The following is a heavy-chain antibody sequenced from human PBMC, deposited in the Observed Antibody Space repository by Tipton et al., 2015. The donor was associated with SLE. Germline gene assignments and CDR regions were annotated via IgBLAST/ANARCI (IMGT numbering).Heavy chain of an antibody. J-gene: IGHJ4*02. CDR3: ATAPLIATTPKV. CDR1: GYTFTGYY. D-gene: IGHD1-7*01. CDR2: INPNSGGT. Sequence: QSGPEVKKPGASVKVSCKASGYTFTGYYMHWVRQAPGQGLEWMGWINPNSGGTTYAQKFQGRVTMTRDTSISTAYMGLRRLRSDGTAGYYCATAPLIATTPKVWGQGSLVTVSS. V-gene: IGHV1-2*02.